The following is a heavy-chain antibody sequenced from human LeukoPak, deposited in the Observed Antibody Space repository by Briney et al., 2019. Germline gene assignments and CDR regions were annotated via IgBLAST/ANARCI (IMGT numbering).Heavy chain of an antibody. J-gene: IGHJ4*02. Sequence: GESLKTSCKGSGYSFTSYWIGWVRQMPGKGLEWMGIIYPGDSDTRYSPSFQGQVTISADKSISTAYLQWSSLKASDTAMYYCARHPEIWFGELLYPYFDYWGQGTLVTVSS. CDR3: ARHPEIWFGELLYPYFDY. CDR2: IYPGDSDT. CDR1: GYSFTSYW. D-gene: IGHD3-10*01. V-gene: IGHV5-51*01.